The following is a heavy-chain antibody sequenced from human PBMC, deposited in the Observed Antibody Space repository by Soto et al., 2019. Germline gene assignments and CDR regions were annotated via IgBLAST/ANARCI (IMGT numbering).Heavy chain of an antibody. V-gene: IGHV4-4*02. CDR3: ATXXVXXWSGYYGXXDP. J-gene: IGHJ5*02. CDR1: SGSISSSNW. CDR2: IYHSGST. D-gene: IGHD3-3*01. Sequence: LXESGPGLVKPSGTLSLTCAVSSGSISSSNWWSWVRQPPGKGLEWIGEIYHSGSTNHNPXXXXXXXXXXXXXXXXXXXXXXXXXXXXXXXXXCATXXVXXWSGYYGXXDPWGQGXLVT.